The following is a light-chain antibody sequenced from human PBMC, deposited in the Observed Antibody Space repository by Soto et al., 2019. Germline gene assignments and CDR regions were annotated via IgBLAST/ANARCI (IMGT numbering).Light chain of an antibody. CDR3: QQSYSFPLT. CDR1: QSISTY. J-gene: IGKJ3*01. CDR2: AAS. Sequence: DIQMTQSPSSLFASVGASVTITCRASQSISTYLNWYHQKPGRAPKLLIYAASILQSGVPSRFSGSGSGTDFTLTISSLQPEDFATYYCQQSYSFPLTFGPGTKVSVK. V-gene: IGKV1-39*01.